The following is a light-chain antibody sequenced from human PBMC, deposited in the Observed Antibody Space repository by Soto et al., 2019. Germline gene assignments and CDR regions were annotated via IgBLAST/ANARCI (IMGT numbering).Light chain of an antibody. CDR3: QQYVTSPWA. Sequence: EIVLTQSPGTLSLSPGERATLSCRASQSVSSSFLAWYQQKPGQAPRLLIYGASNRATGIPDRFSGSGSGTDFTLTISRLEPEDFAVYYCQQYVTSPWAFGQGTKVHIK. J-gene: IGKJ1*01. CDR2: GAS. V-gene: IGKV3-20*01. CDR1: QSVSSSF.